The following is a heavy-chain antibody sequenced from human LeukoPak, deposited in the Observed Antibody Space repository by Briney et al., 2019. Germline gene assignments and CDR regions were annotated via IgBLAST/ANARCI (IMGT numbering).Heavy chain of an antibody. J-gene: IGHJ4*02. CDR1: GFSVSTNY. CDR2: IYSGGSR. V-gene: IGHV3-66*01. Sequence: PGGSLRLSCAASGFSVSTNYMSWVRQAPGKGLEWVSLIYSGGSRHYADSVKDRFTMSRDPSKNILYLQMNSLRAEDTAVCFCASGPYTVSSYAYWGQGTLVTVSS. CDR3: ASGPYTVSSYAY. D-gene: IGHD1-26*01.